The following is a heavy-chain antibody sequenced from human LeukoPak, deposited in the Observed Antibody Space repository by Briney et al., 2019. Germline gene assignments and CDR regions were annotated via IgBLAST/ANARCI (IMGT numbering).Heavy chain of an antibody. J-gene: IGHJ6*03. D-gene: IGHD2-8*01. CDR1: GFTFSSYS. Sequence: GGSLRLSCAASGFTFSSYSMNWVRQAPGKGLEWVSYISSSSSTIYYADSVKGRFTISRDNAKNSLYLQMNSLRAEDTAVYYCAKDRCSNGIGCYYYYMEVWGKGTTVTISS. V-gene: IGHV3-48*01. CDR3: AKDRCSNGIGCYYYYMEV. CDR2: ISSSSSTI.